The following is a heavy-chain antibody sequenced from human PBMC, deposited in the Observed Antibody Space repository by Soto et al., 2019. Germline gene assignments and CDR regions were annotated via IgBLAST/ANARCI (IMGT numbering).Heavy chain of an antibody. V-gene: IGHV1-69*01. J-gene: IGHJ6*02. CDR3: ARGGITIFGVDYYYYYGMDV. Sequence: QVQLVQSGAEVKKPGSSVKVSCKVSGGTFSSYAISWVRQAPGQGLEWMGGSIPIFGTANYAQKFQGRVTITADESTSTAYMELSSLRSEDTAVYYCARGGITIFGVDYYYYYGMDVWGQGTTVTVSS. D-gene: IGHD3-3*01. CDR1: GGTFSSYA. CDR2: SIPIFGTA.